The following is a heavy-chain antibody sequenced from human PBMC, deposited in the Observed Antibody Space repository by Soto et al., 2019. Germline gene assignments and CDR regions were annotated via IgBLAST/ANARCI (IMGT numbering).Heavy chain of an antibody. D-gene: IGHD5-12*01. V-gene: IGHV3-23*01. CDR1: GFNFSSYA. Sequence: PGGSLRLSCAASGFNFSSYAMSWVRQDPGKGLEWVSAISGSGGSTYYVDSLKGRFTISRDNSKNTLYLQMNSLRAEDTAVYYCAKAHIAHGWLTPFDYWGQGTLVTVSS. CDR3: AKAHIAHGWLTPFDY. J-gene: IGHJ4*02. CDR2: ISGSGGST.